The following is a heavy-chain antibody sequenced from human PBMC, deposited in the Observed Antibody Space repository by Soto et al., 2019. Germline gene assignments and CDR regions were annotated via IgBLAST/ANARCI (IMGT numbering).Heavy chain of an antibody. CDR3: ARRATVTTRYFDL. CDR1: GGSISSYY. CDR2: IYYSWST. J-gene: IGHJ2*01. Sequence: QVQLQESGPGLVKPSETLSLTCTVSGGSISSYYWSWIRQPPGKGLEWIGYIYYSWSTNSNPSLKSRVTISVDASKNPFSLKLSSVTAADTAVYYCARRATVTTRYFDLWGRGTLVTVSS. D-gene: IGHD4-17*01. V-gene: IGHV4-59*01.